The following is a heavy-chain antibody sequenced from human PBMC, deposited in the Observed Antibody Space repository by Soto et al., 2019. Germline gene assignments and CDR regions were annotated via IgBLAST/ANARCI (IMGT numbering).Heavy chain of an antibody. D-gene: IGHD1-26*01. J-gene: IGHJ4*02. CDR1: GFTFSSYG. V-gene: IGHV3-23*01. CDR3: AKGKGVGATPDGANC. CDR2: TRSDGDTT. Sequence: EVQVLGSGGGLVQPGGSLRLSCAASGFTFSSYGMNWVCQAPGKGLVWVSGTRSDGDTTYKADTVKGRFTVSRDTSKNTVDLQKNSLRAEDTAVYYCAKGKGVGATPDGANCWGQGTLVTVSS.